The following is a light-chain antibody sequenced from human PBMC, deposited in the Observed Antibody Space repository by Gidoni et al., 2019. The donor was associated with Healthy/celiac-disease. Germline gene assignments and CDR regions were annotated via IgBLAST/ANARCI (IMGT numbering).Light chain of an antibody. V-gene: IGKV3-20*01. CDR2: GAS. CDR3: QQYGSSPPMYT. J-gene: IGKJ2*01. CDR1: QSVSSSY. Sequence: EIVLPPSPGTLSLSPGERATLSCRASQSVSSSYLAWYQQKPGQAPRPLIYGASSKATGIPDRFSGSGSGTDFTLTISRLEPEDFAVYYCQQYGSSPPMYTFGQGTKLEIK.